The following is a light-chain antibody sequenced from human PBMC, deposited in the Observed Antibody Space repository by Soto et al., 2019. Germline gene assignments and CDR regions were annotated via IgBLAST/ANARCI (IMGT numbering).Light chain of an antibody. CDR2: GTS. J-gene: IGKJ5*01. CDR1: QAINTY. V-gene: IGKV1-39*01. Sequence: DIQMTQSPSFLSASVGDRVTISCRASQAINTYLNWYQQKPGKAPKLLIYGTSDLQNGVPSRFSGGGSGTDFTLTISSLQPEDFATYYCQQSYSTLLITVGQGPRLEV. CDR3: QQSYSTLLIT.